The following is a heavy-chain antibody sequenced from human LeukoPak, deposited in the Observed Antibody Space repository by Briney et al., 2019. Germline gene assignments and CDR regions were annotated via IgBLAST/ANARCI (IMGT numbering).Heavy chain of an antibody. CDR1: GYTCTSYA. J-gene: IGHJ5*02. CDR2: INTNTGNP. CDR3: ARTFIELLVTAAWFDP. Sequence: ASVKVSCKASGYTCTSYAMNWVRQAPGQGLEWMGWINTNTGNPTYAQGFTGRFVFSLDTSVSTAYLQISSLKAEDTAVYYCARTFIELLVTAAWFDPWGQGTLVTVSS. D-gene: IGHD3-10*01. V-gene: IGHV7-4-1*02.